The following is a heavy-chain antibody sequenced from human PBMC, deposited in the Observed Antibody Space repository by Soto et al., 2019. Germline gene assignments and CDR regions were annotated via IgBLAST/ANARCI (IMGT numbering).Heavy chain of an antibody. V-gene: IGHV1-18*01. CDR2: ISAYNGNT. CDR1: GYTFTSYG. D-gene: IGHD3-22*01. CDR3: ARDLSYDSSGYLPLGDY. J-gene: IGHJ4*02. Sequence: ASVKVSCKASGYTFTSYGISWVRQAPGQGLERMGWISAYNGNTNYAQKLQGRVTMTTDTSTSTAYMELRSLRSDDTAVYYCARDLSYDSSGYLPLGDYWGQGTLVTVSS.